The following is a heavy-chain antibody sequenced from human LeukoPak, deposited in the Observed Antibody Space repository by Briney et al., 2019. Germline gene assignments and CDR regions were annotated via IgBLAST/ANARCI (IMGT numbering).Heavy chain of an antibody. D-gene: IGHD3-16*02. CDR1: GGSISSGGYY. CDR2: IYYSGST. V-gene: IGHV4-31*03. Sequence: SETLSLTCIVSGGSISSGGYYWSWIRQHPGKGLEWIGYIYYSGSTYYNPSLKSRVTISVDTSKNQFSLKLSSVTAADTAVCYCARGQRLGELSYDYWGQGTLVTVSS. J-gene: IGHJ4*02. CDR3: ARGQRLGELSYDY.